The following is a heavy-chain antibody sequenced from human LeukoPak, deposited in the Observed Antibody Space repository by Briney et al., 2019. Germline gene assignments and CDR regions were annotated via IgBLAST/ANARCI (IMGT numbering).Heavy chain of an antibody. D-gene: IGHD6-6*01. J-gene: IGHJ4*02. CDR1: GYSISSGYY. CDR2: IYHSGST. V-gene: IGHV4-38-2*02. CDR3: ARAAARIDY. Sequence: SETLSLTCTVSGYSISSGYYWGWIRQPPGKGLEWIGSIYHSGSTYYNPSLKSRVTISVDTSKNQFPLKLSSVTAADTAVYYCARAAARIDYWGQGTLVTVSS.